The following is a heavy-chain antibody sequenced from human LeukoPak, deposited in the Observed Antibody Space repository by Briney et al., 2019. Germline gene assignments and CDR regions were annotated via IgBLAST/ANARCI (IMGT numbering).Heavy chain of an antibody. V-gene: IGHV3-43*02. D-gene: IGHD5-18*01. CDR1: GFTFDDYA. CDR3: ANVVDTAMEYYFDY. J-gene: IGHJ4*02. Sequence: PVGSLRLSCAASGFTFDDYAMHWVRQAPGKGLEWVSLISGDGGSTYNADSVKGRFTISRDNSKNSLYLQMNSLRTEDTALYYCANVVDTAMEYYFDYWGQGTLVTVSS. CDR2: ISGDGGST.